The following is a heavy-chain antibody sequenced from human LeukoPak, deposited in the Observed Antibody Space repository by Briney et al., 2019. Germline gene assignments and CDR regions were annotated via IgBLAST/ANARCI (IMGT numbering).Heavy chain of an antibody. Sequence: ASVKVSCKASGGTFSSYAISWVRQAPGQGLEWMGGIIPIFGTANYAQKFQGGVTITTDESTSTAYMELSSLRSEDTAVYYCARSNIAARLRRRHDYYYYMDVWGKGTTVAVSS. J-gene: IGHJ6*03. D-gene: IGHD6-6*01. CDR3: ARSNIAARLRRRHDYYYYMDV. CDR2: IIPIFGTA. V-gene: IGHV1-69*05. CDR1: GGTFSSYA.